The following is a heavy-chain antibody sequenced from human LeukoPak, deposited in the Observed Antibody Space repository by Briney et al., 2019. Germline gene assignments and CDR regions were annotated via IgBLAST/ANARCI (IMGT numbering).Heavy chain of an antibody. Sequence: SVKVSCKASGGTFSSYAISWVRQAPGQGLEWMGGIIPIFGTANYAQKFQGRVTITADESTSTAYMELSSLRSEDTAVYCCARDGSRYSNPNYFDYWGQGTLVTVSS. D-gene: IGHD6-13*01. V-gene: IGHV1-69*13. CDR3: ARDGSRYSNPNYFDY. J-gene: IGHJ4*02. CDR1: GGTFSSYA. CDR2: IIPIFGTA.